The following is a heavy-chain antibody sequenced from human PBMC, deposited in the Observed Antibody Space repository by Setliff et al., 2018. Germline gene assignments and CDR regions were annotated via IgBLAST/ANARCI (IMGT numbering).Heavy chain of an antibody. V-gene: IGHV3-11*04. CDR3: VRDRWKVMVNKGDDAFDL. CDR2: IHDSGNPT. D-gene: IGHD5-18*01. CDR1: GFAFGDYA. J-gene: IGHJ3*01. Sequence: GGSLRLSCTASGFAFGDYAMSWIRQAPGKGLEWISYIHDSGNPTYYADSVKGRFTVSRDNAKNSLDLQMDSLRGEDTAVYYCVRDRWKVMVNKGDDAFDLWGQGTMVTVSS.